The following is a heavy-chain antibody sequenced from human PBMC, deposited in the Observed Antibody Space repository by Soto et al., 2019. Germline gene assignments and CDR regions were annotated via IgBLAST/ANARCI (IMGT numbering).Heavy chain of an antibody. CDR3: ARGLGSSWYYAFDI. V-gene: IGHV3-64*07. CDR2: VSSNGGST. CDR1: GFTFSSHT. D-gene: IGHD6-13*01. J-gene: IGHJ3*02. Sequence: EVQLVESGGGLVQPGGSLRLSCAASGFTFSSHTMHWVRQAPGKGLEYVSTVSSNGGSTYYADSVRGRFTISRDNSKNTLYLQMGSLRAEDMAVYYCARGLGSSWYYAFDIWGQGTIVTVSS.